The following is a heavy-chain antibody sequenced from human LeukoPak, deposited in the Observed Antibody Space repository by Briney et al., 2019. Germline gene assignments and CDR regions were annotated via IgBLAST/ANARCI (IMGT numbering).Heavy chain of an antibody. V-gene: IGHV3-9*01. Sequence: GGSLRLSCAASGFTFSSYWMSWVRQAPGKGLEWVSGISWNSGSIGYADSVKGRFTISRDNAKISLYLQMNSLRAEDTALYYCAKDSYGSGSLDYWGQGTLVTVSS. CDR2: ISWNSGSI. CDR1: GFTFSSYW. CDR3: AKDSYGSGSLDY. D-gene: IGHD3-10*01. J-gene: IGHJ4*02.